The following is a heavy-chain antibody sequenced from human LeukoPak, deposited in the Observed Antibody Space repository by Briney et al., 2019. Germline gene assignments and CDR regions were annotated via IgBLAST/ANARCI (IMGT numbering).Heavy chain of an antibody. CDR1: GLTVSSYY. D-gene: IGHD3-22*01. J-gene: IGHJ2*01. CDR2: IYSGGSGGSI. CDR3: ARDYYDSRGFDL. Sequence: GGSLRLSCAASGLTVSSYYMSWVRQASGEGLEWVSIIYSGGSGGSIYYADSVKGRFTISRDNSKNTLYLQMNSLRAEDTAVYYCARDYYDSRGFDLWGRGTLVSVSS. V-gene: IGHV3-66*01.